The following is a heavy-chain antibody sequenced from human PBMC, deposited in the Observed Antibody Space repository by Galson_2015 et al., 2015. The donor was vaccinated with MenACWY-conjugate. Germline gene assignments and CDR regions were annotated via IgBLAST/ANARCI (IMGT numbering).Heavy chain of an antibody. CDR3: ARMHIVLDATDAFDI. V-gene: IGHV2-70*11. CDR2: IDWGDNK. J-gene: IGHJ3*02. Sequence: PALVKPTQTLTLTCTFSGFSLSTYEMCIYWVRQPPGKALEWLARIDWGDNKYYTTSLKTRLTISKDTSTNQVVLTMTNVDPVDTATYYCARMHIVLDATDAFDIWGQGTMVTVSS. D-gene: IGHD3-22*01. CDR1: GFSLSTYEMC.